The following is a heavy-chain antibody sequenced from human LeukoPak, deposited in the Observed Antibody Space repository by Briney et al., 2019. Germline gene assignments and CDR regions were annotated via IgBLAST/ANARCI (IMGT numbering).Heavy chain of an antibody. CDR3: ARVIAAAGYYYYYYGMDV. CDR2: IYYSGST. CDR1: GVSISSYY. D-gene: IGHD6-13*01. Sequence: PSETLSLTCTVSGVSISSYYWSWIRQPPGKGLEWIGYIYYSGSTNYNPSLKSRVTISVDTSKNQFSLKLSSVTAADTAVYYCARVIAAAGYYYYYYGMDVWGQGTTVTVSS. V-gene: IGHV4-59*01. J-gene: IGHJ6*02.